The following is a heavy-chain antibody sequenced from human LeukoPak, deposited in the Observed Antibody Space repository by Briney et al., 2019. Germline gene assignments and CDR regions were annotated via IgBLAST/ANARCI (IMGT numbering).Heavy chain of an antibody. J-gene: IGHJ4*02. CDR2: ISAYNGNT. CDR3: AYYKRDGGYCSSTSCQGFSFDY. V-gene: IGHV1-18*01. CDR1: GYTFTSYG. Sequence: GASVKVSCKASGYTFTSYGISWVRRAPGQGLEWMGWISAYNGNTNYAQKLQGRVTMTTDTSTSTAYMELRSPRSDDTAVYYCAYYKRDGGYCSSTSCQGFSFDYWGQGTLVTVSS. D-gene: IGHD2-2*01.